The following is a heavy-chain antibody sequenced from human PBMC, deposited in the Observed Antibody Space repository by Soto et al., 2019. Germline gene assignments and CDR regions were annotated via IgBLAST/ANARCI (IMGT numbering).Heavy chain of an antibody. D-gene: IGHD3-3*01. V-gene: IGHV2-5*02. J-gene: IGHJ4*02. Sequence: QITLNESGPTVVRPTETLTLTCRFSGFPLTTSGVGVGWVRQSPGKAPEWLALIYWDDDKRYSESLKSRLTITKDTSKNQVVLTVANLDPTDTATYYCAHRVLRTVFGLVTTTAIYFDFWGQGTPVAVSS. CDR3: AHRVLRTVFGLVTTTAIYFDF. CDR2: IYWDDDK. CDR1: GFPLTTSGVG.